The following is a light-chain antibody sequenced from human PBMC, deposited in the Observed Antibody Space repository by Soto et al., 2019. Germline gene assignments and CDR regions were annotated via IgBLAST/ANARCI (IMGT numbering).Light chain of an antibody. CDR3: QQSYSGPWT. CDR2: AAS. CDR1: QSISNY. Sequence: DLQMTQSPPSLSASVGDRVTITCRASQSISNYLNWFQQQPGKAPKLLIYAASNFHSGVPSRFSGGGSGTDFTLTISSLQPEDFATYYCQQSYSGPWTFGQGTKVEIK. V-gene: IGKV1-39*01. J-gene: IGKJ1*01.